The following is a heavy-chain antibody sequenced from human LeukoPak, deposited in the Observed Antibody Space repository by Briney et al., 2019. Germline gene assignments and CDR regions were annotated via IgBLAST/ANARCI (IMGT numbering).Heavy chain of an antibody. CDR1: GGSSSGYY. CDR2: INHSGST. V-gene: IGHV4-34*01. J-gene: IGHJ4*02. D-gene: IGHD3-3*01. Sequence: NPSETLSLTCAVYGGSSSGYYWSWIRQPPGKGLEWIGEINHSGSTNYNPSLKSRVTISVDTSKNQFSLKLSSVTAADTAVYYCARGPTYYDFGVDYWGQGTLVTVSS. CDR3: ARGPTYYDFGVDY.